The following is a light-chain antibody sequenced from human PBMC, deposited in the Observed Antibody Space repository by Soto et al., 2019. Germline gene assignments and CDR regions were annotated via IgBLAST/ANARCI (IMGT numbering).Light chain of an antibody. Sequence: EIVLTQSPGSLSLSPGERATLSCRASQSVRSRFFAWYQQKPGQAPRLLIYGAYSRATGIPDRFSGSGSGTDFTLTISSLEPEDFAVYYCQQYVSSVTFGPGTKVEFK. CDR3: QQYVSSVT. CDR1: QSVRSRF. V-gene: IGKV3-20*01. J-gene: IGKJ1*01. CDR2: GAY.